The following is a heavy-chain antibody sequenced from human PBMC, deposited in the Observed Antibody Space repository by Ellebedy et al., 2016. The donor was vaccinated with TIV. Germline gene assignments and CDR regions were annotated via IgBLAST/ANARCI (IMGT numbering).Heavy chain of an antibody. CDR3: ARDGSRSDYYPYFTYYFDH. V-gene: IGHV3-53*01. CDR2: IYSGGST. J-gene: IGHJ4*02. CDR1: GVTVNDNY. Sequence: GGSLRLXXVASGVTVNDNYMNWVRQAPGKGLEWVSVIYSGGSTYYADSVKGRFTISTDNSKNTVYLQMNSLRAEDTAVYYCARDGSRSDYYPYFTYYFDHWGQGTLVTVSS. D-gene: IGHD3-22*01.